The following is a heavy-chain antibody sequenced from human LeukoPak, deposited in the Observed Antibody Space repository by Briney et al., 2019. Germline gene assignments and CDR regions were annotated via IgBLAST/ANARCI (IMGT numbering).Heavy chain of an antibody. Sequence: ASVKVSCKASGGTFSSYAISWVRQAPGQGLEWMGGIIPIFGTANYAQKFQGRVTITADKSTSTAYMELSSLRSEDTAVYYCAKPTTVLTSYYFDYWGQGTLVTVSS. V-gene: IGHV1-69*06. J-gene: IGHJ4*02. CDR3: AKPTTVLTSYYFDY. D-gene: IGHD4-23*01. CDR2: IIPIFGTA. CDR1: GGTFSSYA.